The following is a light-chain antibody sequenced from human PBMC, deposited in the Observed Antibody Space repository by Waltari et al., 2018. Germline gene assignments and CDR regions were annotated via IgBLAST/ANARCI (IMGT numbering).Light chain of an antibody. CDR1: ITNVGRYV. CDR3: STWDFSLSALV. CDR2: GE. V-gene: IGLV1-36*01. Sequence: QSALNQQASVSGPVGQKVTLSCIGDITNVGRYVLAWYQQISHGTPKTVMFGESLASGIPDRFYASKSGTTVYLTISGLQPEDEADYFCSTWDFSLSALVFGGGTKLTVL. J-gene: IGLJ3*02.